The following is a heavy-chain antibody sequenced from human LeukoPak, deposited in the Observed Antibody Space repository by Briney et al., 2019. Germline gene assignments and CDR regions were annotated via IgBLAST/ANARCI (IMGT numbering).Heavy chain of an antibody. J-gene: IGHJ5*02. CDR1: GGSFSGYY. D-gene: IGHD4-4*01. CDR3: ARGPYYSNYAWFDP. Sequence: SETLSLTCAVYGGSFSGYYWSWIRQPPGKGLEWIGEINHSGSTNYNPSLKSRVTISVDTSENQFSLKLSSVTAADTAVYYCARGPYYSNYAWFDPWGQGTLVTVSS. V-gene: IGHV4-34*01. CDR2: INHSGST.